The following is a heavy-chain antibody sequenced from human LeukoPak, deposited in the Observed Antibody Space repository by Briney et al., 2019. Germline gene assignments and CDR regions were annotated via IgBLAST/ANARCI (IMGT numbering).Heavy chain of an antibody. CDR3: ARIISSGYNYGMDV. CDR2: ISRDNGNT. CDR1: GYTLTSFG. Sequence: PWDSVKVSCKALGYTLTSFGISWVRQAPGQGPEWMGWISRDNGNTNYAQNLKGRVTMTTETSTSTAYMELRSLRSDDTAVYYCARIISSGYNYGMDVWGQGTTVTVS. J-gene: IGHJ6*02. V-gene: IGHV1-18*01. D-gene: IGHD3-22*01.